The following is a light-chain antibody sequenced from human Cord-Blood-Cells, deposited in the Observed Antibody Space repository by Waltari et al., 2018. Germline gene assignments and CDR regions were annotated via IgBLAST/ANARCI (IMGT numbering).Light chain of an antibody. CDR3: QQYNNSPMYT. J-gene: IGKJ2*01. Sequence: EIVMTQSPATLSVSPGERATLSCRASQSVSSNLAWYQQKPGQAPRLLIYGASTRATGIPARFSGSGSGTEVTLTINSLQSEDFAVYYCQQYNNSPMYTFGQGTQLEIK. CDR1: QSVSSN. CDR2: GAS. V-gene: IGKV3-15*01.